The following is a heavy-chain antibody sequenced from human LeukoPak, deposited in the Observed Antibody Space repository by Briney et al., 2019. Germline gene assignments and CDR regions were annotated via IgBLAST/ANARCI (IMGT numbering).Heavy chain of an antibody. CDR3: AREYCSGGSCYYGVDY. CDR2: IKPDGSEK. D-gene: IGHD2-15*01. J-gene: IGHJ4*02. V-gene: IGHV3-7*01. CDR1: GFTFSSYW. Sequence: PGGSLRLSCAASGFTFSSYWMSWVRQAPGKGLEWVANIKPDGSEKYYVDSVKGRFTIPRDNAKNSLYLQMNSLRAEDTAGYYCAREYCSGGSCYYGVDYWGQGTLVTVSS.